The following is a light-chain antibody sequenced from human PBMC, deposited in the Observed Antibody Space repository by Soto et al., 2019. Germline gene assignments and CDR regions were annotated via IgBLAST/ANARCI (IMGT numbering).Light chain of an antibody. J-gene: IGKJ5*01. Sequence: EIVLTQSPATLSLSPGERGTLSCRASQSVSDYLAWYQQKPGQAPRLLIYDASNRATGIPARFSGSGSGTDFTLVISSLEPEDFAVYYCQQRSKWPPSFGQGTRLEIK. CDR1: QSVSDY. V-gene: IGKV3-11*01. CDR2: DAS. CDR3: QQRSKWPPS.